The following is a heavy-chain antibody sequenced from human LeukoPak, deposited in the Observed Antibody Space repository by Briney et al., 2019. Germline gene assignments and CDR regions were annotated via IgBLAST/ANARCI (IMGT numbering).Heavy chain of an antibody. D-gene: IGHD2-2*02. CDR3: ARENTRRGDAFDI. Sequence: GGSLRLSCAASGFTFSNCAMSWVRQAPGKGLEWVSTISGSGGSTHYADSVKGRFTISRDNSKNTLYLQMNRLRAEDTAVYYCARENTRRGDAFDIWGQGTMVTVSS. CDR2: ISGSGGST. V-gene: IGHV3-23*01. CDR1: GFTFSNCA. J-gene: IGHJ3*02.